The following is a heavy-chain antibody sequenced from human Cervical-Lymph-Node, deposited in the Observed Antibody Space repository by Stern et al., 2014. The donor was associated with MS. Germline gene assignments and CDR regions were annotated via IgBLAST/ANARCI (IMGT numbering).Heavy chain of an antibody. CDR3: ARDPGVIAVDYDY. V-gene: IGHV3-33*01. D-gene: IGHD2/OR15-2a*01. CDR2: IWYDGSKK. Sequence: MQLVESGGGVVQPGRSLRLSCVASGFTFSSYGMHWVRHAPGKGLEWVAVIWYDGSKKYYADSVKGRFTISRDDSTNTLYLQMNSLRAEDTAVYYCARDPGVIAVDYDYWGQGTLVTVSS. J-gene: IGHJ4*02. CDR1: GFTFSSYG.